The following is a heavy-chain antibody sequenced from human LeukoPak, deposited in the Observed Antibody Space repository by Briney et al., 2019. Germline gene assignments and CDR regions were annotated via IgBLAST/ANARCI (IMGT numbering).Heavy chain of an antibody. J-gene: IGHJ6*01. CDR2: VYNSGTT. Sequence: SETLSLTCTVSGGSVSSGSYYWRWIRQPPGTRLEWIGYVYNSGTTNYNPSFKSRVTMSVDTSKNQFSLKLSSVTAADTAVYYCARGAVVNGLDVWGQGTTVTVSS. CDR1: GGSVSSGSYY. CDR3: ARGAVVNGLDV. D-gene: IGHD5-18*01. V-gene: IGHV4-61*01.